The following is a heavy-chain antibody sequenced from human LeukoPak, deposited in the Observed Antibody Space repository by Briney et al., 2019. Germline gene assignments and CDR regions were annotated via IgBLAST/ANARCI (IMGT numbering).Heavy chain of an antibody. D-gene: IGHD6-19*01. J-gene: IGHJ6*02. CDR2: VSAYNGNT. V-gene: IGHV1-18*01. Sequence: ASVKVSCKASGYTFTSYGISWVRQAPGQGLEWMGWVSAYNGNTNYAQKLQGRATMTTDTSTSTAYMELRSLRSDDTAVYYCARTLGSSGWYGNIYYYYGMDVWGQGTTVTVSS. CDR1: GYTFTSYG. CDR3: ARTLGSSGWYGNIYYYYGMDV.